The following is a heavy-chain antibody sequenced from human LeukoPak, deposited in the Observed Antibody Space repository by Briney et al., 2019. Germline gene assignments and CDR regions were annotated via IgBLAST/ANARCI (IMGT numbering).Heavy chain of an antibody. J-gene: IGHJ4*02. V-gene: IGHV4-34*01. D-gene: IGHD6-19*01. CDR3: ARGTVAGPPFDC. CDR1: GGSISSYY. CDR2: INHSGST. Sequence: SETLSLTCTVSGGSISSYYWSWIRQPPGKGLEWIGEINHSGSTNYNPSLKSRVTISVDTSKNQFSLKLSSVTAADTAVYYCARGTVAGPPFDCWGQGTLVTVSS.